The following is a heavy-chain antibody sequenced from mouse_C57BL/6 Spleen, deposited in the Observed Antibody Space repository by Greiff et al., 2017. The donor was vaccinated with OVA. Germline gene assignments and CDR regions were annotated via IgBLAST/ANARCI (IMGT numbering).Heavy chain of an antibody. Sequence: EVKVVESGGGLVKPGGSLKLSCAASGFTFSDYGMHWVRQAPEKGLEWVAYISSGSSTIYYADTVKGRFTISRDNAKNTLFLQMTSLRSEDTAMYYCARDDYKGYWGQGTTLTVSS. CDR2: ISSGSSTI. CDR1: GFTFSDYG. J-gene: IGHJ2*01. CDR3: ARDDYKGY. V-gene: IGHV5-17*01. D-gene: IGHD2-12*01.